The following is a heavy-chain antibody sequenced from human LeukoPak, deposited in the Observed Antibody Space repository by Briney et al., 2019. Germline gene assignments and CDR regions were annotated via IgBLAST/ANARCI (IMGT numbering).Heavy chain of an antibody. V-gene: IGHV3-13*01. CDR2: IGTAGDT. J-gene: IGHJ3*02. D-gene: IGHD2-15*01. CDR1: GFTFSSYD. CDR3: ARVPQYCSGGSCYIDAFDI. Sequence: GRSLRLSCAASGFTFSSYDMHWVRQATGKGLEWVSAIGTAGDTYYPGSVKGRFTISRENAKNSLYLQMNSLRAGDTAVYYCARVPQYCSGGSCYIDAFDIWGQGTMVTVSS.